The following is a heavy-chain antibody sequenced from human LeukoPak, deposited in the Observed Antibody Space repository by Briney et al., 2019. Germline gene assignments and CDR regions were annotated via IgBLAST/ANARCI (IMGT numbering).Heavy chain of an antibody. CDR2: IYYSGST. CDR1: GGSISSGGYY. D-gene: IGHD4-23*01. Sequence: SETLSLTCTVSGGSISSGGYYWSWIRQPPGKGLEWIGYIYYSGSTNYNPSLKSRVTISVDTSKNQFSLKLSSVTAADTAVYYCARDVGAYGGNSLYYYYYGMDVWGQGTTVTVSS. V-gene: IGHV4-61*08. J-gene: IGHJ6*02. CDR3: ARDVGAYGGNSLYYYYYGMDV.